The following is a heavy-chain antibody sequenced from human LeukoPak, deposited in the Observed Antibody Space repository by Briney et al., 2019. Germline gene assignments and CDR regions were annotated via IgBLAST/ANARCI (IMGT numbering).Heavy chain of an antibody. V-gene: IGHV1-8*03. CDR2: MNPNSGNT. Sequence: GASVKVSCKASGYTFTSYDINWVRQATGQGLEWMGWMNPNSGNTGYAQKFQGRVTITRNTSISTAYMELSSLRSVDTAVYYCARVHRPEWPDKGLRNPKAPYYYYYYYMDVWGKGTTVTVSS. CDR3: ARVHRPEWPDKGLRNPKAPYYYYYYYMDV. D-gene: IGHD3-3*01. CDR1: GYTFTSYD. J-gene: IGHJ6*03.